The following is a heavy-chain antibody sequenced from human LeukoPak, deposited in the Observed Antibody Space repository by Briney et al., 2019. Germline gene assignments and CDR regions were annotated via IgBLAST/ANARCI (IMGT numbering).Heavy chain of an antibody. CDR3: AKRFYDSSGYSR. J-gene: IGHJ4*02. CDR2: MSGSDGST. CDR1: GFTFSSYA. V-gene: IGHV3-23*01. Sequence: GGSLRLSCAASGFTFSSYAMSWVRQAPGKGLVWVSAMSGSDGSTFYADSVKGRFTVSRDNSKNSLYLQMKSLRAEDTAVYYCAKRFYDSSGYSRWGQGALVTVSS. D-gene: IGHD3-22*01.